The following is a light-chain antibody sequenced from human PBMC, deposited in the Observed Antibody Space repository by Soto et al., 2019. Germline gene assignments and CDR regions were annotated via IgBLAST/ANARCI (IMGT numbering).Light chain of an antibody. Sequence: EVVLTQSPGTLSLSPGERATLSCRASQSVTSTYLAWYQQKPGQAPRLLIYGASTRATGIPDRFSASGSGTDFTLTISRLEPEDFAVYYCQQHGSSPFTFGPGTNVDIK. CDR2: GAS. J-gene: IGKJ3*01. CDR3: QQHGSSPFT. CDR1: QSVTSTY. V-gene: IGKV3-20*01.